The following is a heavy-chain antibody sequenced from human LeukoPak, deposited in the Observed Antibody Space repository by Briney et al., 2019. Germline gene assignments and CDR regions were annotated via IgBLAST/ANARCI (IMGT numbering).Heavy chain of an antibody. CDR3: ARAGYSSSWYGNRFDY. CDR1: GYTFTSYY. D-gene: IGHD6-13*01. Sequence: AASVNVSCKASGYTFTSYYMHWVRQAPGQGLEWMGIINPSGGSTSYAQKFQGRVTMTRDTSTSTVYMELSSLRSEDTAVYYCARAGYSSSWYGNRFDYWGQGTLVTVSS. J-gene: IGHJ4*02. V-gene: IGHV1-46*01. CDR2: INPSGGST.